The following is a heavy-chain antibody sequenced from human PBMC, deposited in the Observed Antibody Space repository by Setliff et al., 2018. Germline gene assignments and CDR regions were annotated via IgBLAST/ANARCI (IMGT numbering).Heavy chain of an antibody. D-gene: IGHD2-15*01. Sequence: PGGSLRLSCAASGFTFSTYRMHWVRQAPGKGLEWVAVIWYDGSYTYYTGSVKGRFTISRDNSRNTLYLQMNSLRPEDTAVYYCARTCSGSGCYAGLESWGQGTPVTVSS. V-gene: IGHV3-33*08. J-gene: IGHJ4*02. CDR3: ARTCSGSGCYAGLES. CDR2: IWYDGSYT. CDR1: GFTFSTYR.